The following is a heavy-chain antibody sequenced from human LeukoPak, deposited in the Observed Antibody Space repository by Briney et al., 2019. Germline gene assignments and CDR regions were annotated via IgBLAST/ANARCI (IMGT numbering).Heavy chain of an antibody. V-gene: IGHV3-7*01. Sequence: TGGSLRLSCVASGFTFSDYWMTWVRQAPGKGLGCVANIKQDGSEKFYVDSVKGRSTISRDNAKNSLYLQMNSMRAEDTAVYYCARDGRFSYGAFDIWGQGTLVTVSS. CDR1: GFTFSDYW. J-gene: IGHJ3*02. CDR3: ARDGRFSYGAFDI. D-gene: IGHD3-10*01. CDR2: IKQDGSEK.